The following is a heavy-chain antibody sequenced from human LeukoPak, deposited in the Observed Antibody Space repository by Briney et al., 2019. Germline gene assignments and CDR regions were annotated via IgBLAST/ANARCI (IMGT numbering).Heavy chain of an antibody. V-gene: IGHV3-23*01. J-gene: IGHJ4*02. CDR1: GFTFSSYA. CDR3: AKDGHGDGSYDY. Sequence: GGSLRLSCAASGFTFSSYAMSWVRQAPGKGLEWVSAISGSGGSTYYADSVKGRLTISRDNSKNTLYLQMNSLRAEDTAVYYCAKDGHGDGSYDYWGQGTLVTVSS. CDR2: ISGSGGST. D-gene: IGHD4-17*01.